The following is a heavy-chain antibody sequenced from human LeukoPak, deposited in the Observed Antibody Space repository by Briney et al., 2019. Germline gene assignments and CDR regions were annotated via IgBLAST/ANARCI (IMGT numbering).Heavy chain of an antibody. J-gene: IGHJ3*02. CDR3: ARVRSSAWYYDAFDI. CDR1: GFTFSSYG. D-gene: IGHD6-19*01. CDR2: INPNSGGT. Sequence: PGGSLRLSCAASGFTFSSYGMHWVRQAPGQGLEWMGWINPNSGGTNYVQKFQGRVTMTRDTSISTVYMEVSRLRSDDTAVYYCARVRSSAWYYDAFDIWGQGTLVTVSS. V-gene: IGHV1-2*02.